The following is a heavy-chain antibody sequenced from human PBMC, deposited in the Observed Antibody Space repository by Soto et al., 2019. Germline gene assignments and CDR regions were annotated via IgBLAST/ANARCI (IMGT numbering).Heavy chain of an antibody. CDR2: INPYNGNT. Sequence: QVQLVQSGGEVKRPGASVKVSCKASGYPFTSYGISWVRQGPGQGLEWMGWINPYNGNTKYAQKFQGRVTMTTDTSTTTAYMELRSLSHDDTAVYYCARNLASVHDYWGQGSLVTVSS. CDR3: ARNLASVHDY. CDR1: GYPFTSYG. D-gene: IGHD1-1*01. V-gene: IGHV1-18*04. J-gene: IGHJ4*02.